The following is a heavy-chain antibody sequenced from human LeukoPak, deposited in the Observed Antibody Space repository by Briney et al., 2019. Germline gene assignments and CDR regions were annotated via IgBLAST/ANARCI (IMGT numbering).Heavy chain of an antibody. Sequence: SETLSLTCTVSGGSISSSSYYWGWIRQPPGKGLEWIGSIYYSGNTYYNASLKSQVSISIDTSKNQFSLKLSSVTAADTGVYYCARHAISYDSSGYYPATDAFDIWGQGTMVTVSS. CDR2: IYYSGNT. J-gene: IGHJ3*02. CDR1: GGSISSSSYY. V-gene: IGHV4-39*01. D-gene: IGHD3-22*01. CDR3: ARHAISYDSSGYYPATDAFDI.